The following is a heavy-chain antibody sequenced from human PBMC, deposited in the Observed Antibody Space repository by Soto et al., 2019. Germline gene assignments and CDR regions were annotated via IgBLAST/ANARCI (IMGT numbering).Heavy chain of an antibody. J-gene: IGHJ6*02. V-gene: IGHV1-18*01. CDR3: ASSYYGSGTPYYYGMDV. CDR2: ISAYNGNT. CDR1: GYTFTSYG. Sequence: QVQLVQSGAEVKKPGASVKVSCKASGYTFTSYGISWVRQAPGQGLEWMGWISAYNGNTNYAQKLQGRVTMTTDTSTSTAYMELRSLRSSDTAVYYCASSYYGSGTPYYYGMDVWGQGTTVTVSS. D-gene: IGHD3-10*01.